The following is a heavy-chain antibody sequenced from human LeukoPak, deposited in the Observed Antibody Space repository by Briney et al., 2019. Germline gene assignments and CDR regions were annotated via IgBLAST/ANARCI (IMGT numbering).Heavy chain of an antibody. J-gene: IGHJ3*02. CDR3: ASPGGFWSGSDAFDI. D-gene: IGHD3-3*01. CDR2: ISSSSSYI. V-gene: IGHV3-21*01. Sequence: GGSLRLSCAASGFTFSSCSMNWVRQAPGKGLEWVSSISSSSSYIYYADSVKGRFTISRDNAKNSLYLQMNSLRAEDTAVYYCASPGGFWSGSDAFDIWGQGTMVTVSS. CDR1: GFTFSSCS.